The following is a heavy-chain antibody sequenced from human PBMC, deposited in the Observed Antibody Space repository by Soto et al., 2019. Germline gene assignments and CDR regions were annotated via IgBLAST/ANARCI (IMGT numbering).Heavy chain of an antibody. Sequence: QVQLVQSGAEVKKPGSSVKVSCKASGGTFSSYTISWVRQAPGQGLEWMGGIIPILGIANYAQKFQGRVTMTAYQSTSTAYVVLRSLRSEDTVVYYCAREESSSGSGAFSDYWGQGTLVTVSS. CDR2: IIPILGIA. CDR3: AREESSSGSGAFSDY. J-gene: IGHJ4*02. V-gene: IGHV1-69*08. CDR1: GGTFSSYT. D-gene: IGHD3-10*01.